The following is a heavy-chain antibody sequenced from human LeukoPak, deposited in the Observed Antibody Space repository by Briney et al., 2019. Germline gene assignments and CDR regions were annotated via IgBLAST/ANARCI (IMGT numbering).Heavy chain of an antibody. CDR2: INPSGGST. CDR1: GYTFTNYY. CDR3: ARPVAPVILNAFEI. V-gene: IGHV1-46*01. J-gene: IGHJ3*02. D-gene: IGHD5-12*01. Sequence: ASVKVSCKASGYTFTNYYIHWVRQAPGQGLEWVGTINPSGGSTDYAQKFQGRVTMTRDTSTSTVYMELSSLRSEGTAVYYCARPVAPVILNAFEIWGQGTMVTVSS.